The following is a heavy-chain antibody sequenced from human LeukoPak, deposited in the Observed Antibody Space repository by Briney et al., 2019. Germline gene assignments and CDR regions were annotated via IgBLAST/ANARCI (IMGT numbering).Heavy chain of an antibody. CDR1: GGSISSSNYY. Sequence: NPSETLSLTCSVSGGSISSSNYYWGWIRQPPGKGLEWIGSFYYSGSTYYNPSLKSRVTISADTSKNQFSLKLSSVTAADTAVYYCARRTSYGYPTFDYWGQGTLVTASS. CDR3: ARRTSYGYPTFDY. CDR2: FYYSGST. J-gene: IGHJ4*02. V-gene: IGHV4-39*01. D-gene: IGHD5-18*01.